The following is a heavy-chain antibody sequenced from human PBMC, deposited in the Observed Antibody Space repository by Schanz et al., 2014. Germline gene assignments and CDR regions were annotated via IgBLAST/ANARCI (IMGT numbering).Heavy chain of an antibody. CDR1: GFSVGNKH. CDR2: IYIGGNT. V-gene: IGHV3-66*01. Sequence: EVQLVESGGGLVQPGGSLRLSCAASGFSVGNKHMNWVRQAPGKGLEWVSFIYIGGNTYYADSVKGRFTISRDNSKNTVYIQMNSLRAEDTAVYYCARGGPAYYFDDWGQGTLVTDSS. J-gene: IGHJ4*02. CDR3: ARGGPAYYFDD.